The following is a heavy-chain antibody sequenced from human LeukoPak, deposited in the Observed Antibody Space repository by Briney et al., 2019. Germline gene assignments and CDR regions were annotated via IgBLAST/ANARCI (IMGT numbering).Heavy chain of an antibody. J-gene: IGHJ4*02. CDR2: ISGTGGST. CDR1: GFTFSSYA. Sequence: GGSLRLSCAASGFTFSSYAMNWVRQVPGKGLEWVSGISGTGGSTYYLDSVKGRFTISRDNSKNTLYLQMNSLRAEDTAVYYCARADDYGGNSYPNLIDYWGQGTLVTVSS. D-gene: IGHD4-23*01. CDR3: ARADDYGGNSYPNLIDY. V-gene: IGHV3-23*01.